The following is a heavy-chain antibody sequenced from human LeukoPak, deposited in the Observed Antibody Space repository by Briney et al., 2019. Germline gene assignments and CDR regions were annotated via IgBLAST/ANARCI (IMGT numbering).Heavy chain of an antibody. CDR3: ARDRGGRYSSSLNALYYMDV. CDR1: GFTFSSYW. J-gene: IGHJ6*03. Sequence: GGSLRLSCAASGFTFSSYWMHWVRQVPGKGLVWVSRINRDGSSTSYADSVKGRFTISRDNAKNTLYLQMNSLRAEDTAVYYCARDRGGRYSSSLNALYYMDVWGKGTTVTVSS. D-gene: IGHD6-6*01. V-gene: IGHV3-74*01. CDR2: INRDGSST.